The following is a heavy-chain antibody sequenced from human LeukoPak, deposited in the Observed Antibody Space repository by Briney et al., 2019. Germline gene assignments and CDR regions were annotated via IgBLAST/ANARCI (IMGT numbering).Heavy chain of an antibody. CDR1: GYTFTNYG. Sequence: VASVKVSCKASGYTFTNYGISWVRQAPGQGLEWMGWISAYNGNTNYAQKLQGRVTMTTDTSTSTGHMELRSLRSDDTAVYYCARDQYDSSGTLFDYWGQGILVTVSS. J-gene: IGHJ4*01. CDR2: ISAYNGNT. D-gene: IGHD3-22*01. CDR3: ARDQYDSSGTLFDY. V-gene: IGHV1-18*01.